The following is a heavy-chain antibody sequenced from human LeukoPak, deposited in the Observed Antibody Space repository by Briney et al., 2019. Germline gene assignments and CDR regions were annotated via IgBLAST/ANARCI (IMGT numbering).Heavy chain of an antibody. D-gene: IGHD6-6*01. Sequence: KPSETLSLTCTVSGGSISSSFYYWGWIRQPPGKGLEWIGGLYYSGDTYYNPSLKSRVTISVDTSKHQFSLNLNSVTAADTAVHYCARPSIAARHLSFGLWGRGTLVTVSS. CDR3: ARPSIAARHLSFGL. V-gene: IGHV4-39*01. J-gene: IGHJ2*01. CDR2: LYYSGDT. CDR1: GGSISSSFYY.